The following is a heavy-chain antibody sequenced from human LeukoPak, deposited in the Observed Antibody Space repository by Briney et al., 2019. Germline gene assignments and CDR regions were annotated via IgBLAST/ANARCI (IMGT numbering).Heavy chain of an antibody. J-gene: IGHJ4*02. CDR3: ARDIGDS. D-gene: IGHD1-26*01. CDR2: INEDGRGK. Sequence: PGGSLRLSCAASGFTFSSYWMTWVRQAPGKGLEWVANINEDGRGKYYVDSVKGRFTISRDNAKNSLYLQMNSLRAEDTALYYCARDIGDSWGQGTLVTVSS. V-gene: IGHV3-7*01. CDR1: GFTFSSYW.